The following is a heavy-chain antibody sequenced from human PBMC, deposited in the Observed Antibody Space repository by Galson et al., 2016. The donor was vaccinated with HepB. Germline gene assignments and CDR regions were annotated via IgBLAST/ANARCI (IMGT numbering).Heavy chain of an antibody. Sequence: CAISGDSVSSNSAAWNWIRQSPSRGLEWLGRTYCRSKCYNDYAVSVKTRITINPDTAKNQFSLQLKSVTPEDTAVYYCARESSLYTGYTSGGRNDFWGQEPWSPSPQ. D-gene: IGHD6-19*01. CDR3: ARESSLYTGYTSGGRNDF. CDR1: GDSVSSNSAA. CDR2: TYCRSKCYN. J-gene: IGHJ4*01. V-gene: IGHV6-1*01.